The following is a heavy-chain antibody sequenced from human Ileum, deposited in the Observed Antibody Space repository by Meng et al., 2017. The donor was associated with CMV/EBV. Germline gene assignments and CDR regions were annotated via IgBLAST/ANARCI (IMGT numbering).Heavy chain of an antibody. Sequence: GGSLRLSCAVSGFTYSNFWMSWVRQSPGMGLEWVANIKQDGSATYYADSVKGRFTISRDNAKNSLYLQMDNLRDDDTAVYYCVREDIVVFDYWGQGTLVTVSS. CDR3: VREDIVVFDY. CDR2: IKQDGSAT. J-gene: IGHJ4*02. V-gene: IGHV3-7*01. CDR1: GFTYSNFW. D-gene: IGHD2-15*01.